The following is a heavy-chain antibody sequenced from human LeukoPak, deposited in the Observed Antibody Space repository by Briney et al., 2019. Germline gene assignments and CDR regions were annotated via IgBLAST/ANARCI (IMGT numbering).Heavy chain of an antibody. V-gene: IGHV1-69*05. Sequence: ASVKVSCKASGGTFSSYAISWVRQAPGQGLEWMGGIIPIFGTANYAQKFQGRVTITTDESTSTAYMELSSLRSEDTVVYYCARANWGSWAFDIWGQGTMVTVSS. CDR3: ARANWGSWAFDI. CDR1: GGTFSSYA. CDR2: IIPIFGTA. D-gene: IGHD7-27*01. J-gene: IGHJ3*02.